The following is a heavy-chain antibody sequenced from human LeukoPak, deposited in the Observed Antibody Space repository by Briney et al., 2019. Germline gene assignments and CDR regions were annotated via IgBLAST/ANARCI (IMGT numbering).Heavy chain of an antibody. V-gene: IGHV1-8*01. Sequence: ASVKVSCKASGYTFTSYDINWVRQATGQGLEWMGWMNPNSGNTGYAQKFQGRVTMTRNTSISTAYMELSSLRSEDTAVYYCARGLPGSGSYYILNYYYYGMDVWAKGPRSPSP. J-gene: IGHJ6*02. CDR2: MNPNSGNT. CDR1: GYTFTSYD. CDR3: ARGLPGSGSYYILNYYYYGMDV. D-gene: IGHD3-10*01.